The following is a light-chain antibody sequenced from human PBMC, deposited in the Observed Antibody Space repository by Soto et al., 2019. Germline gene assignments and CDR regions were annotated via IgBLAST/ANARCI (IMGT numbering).Light chain of an antibody. CDR2: DAS. J-gene: IGKJ1*01. V-gene: IGKV3-11*01. Sequence: EIVLTQSPATLSLSPGERVTLSCRASQSVSSYLAWYQQKPGQAPRLLIYDASTRATGIPARFSGSGSGTDFTLTISSLEPEDFAVYYCQQRSTWPQTFGRGTKVDI. CDR3: QQRSTWPQT. CDR1: QSVSSY.